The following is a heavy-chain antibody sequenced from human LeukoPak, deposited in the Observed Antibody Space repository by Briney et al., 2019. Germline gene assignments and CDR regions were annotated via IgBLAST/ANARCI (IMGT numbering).Heavy chain of an antibody. CDR1: GFTFSSYW. CDR2: IKQDGSEK. V-gene: IGHV3-7*05. D-gene: IGHD1-1*01. J-gene: IGHJ4*02. CDR3: ARDDGRGYFDS. Sequence: GGSLRLSCAASGFTFSSYWMSWVRQAPGKGLEWVANIKQDGSEKYFVDSVKGRFTISRDNVKNSLYLQMNSLRAEDTAVYYCARDDGRGYFDSWGQGTLVTVSS.